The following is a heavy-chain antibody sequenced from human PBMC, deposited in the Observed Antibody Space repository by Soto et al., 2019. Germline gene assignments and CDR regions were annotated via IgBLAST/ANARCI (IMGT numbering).Heavy chain of an antibody. Sequence: GGSLRLCSAASGFSFSRSPMYWVRQASGKGLEWVGRIRSKANNYATAYAASVKGRFTISRDDSKNTAYLQMNSLKTEDTAVYYCTAADVGPGWFDPWGQGT. CDR1: GFSFSRSP. D-gene: IGHD6-13*01. J-gene: IGHJ5*02. V-gene: IGHV3-73*01. CDR2: IRSKANNYAT. CDR3: TAADVGPGWFDP.